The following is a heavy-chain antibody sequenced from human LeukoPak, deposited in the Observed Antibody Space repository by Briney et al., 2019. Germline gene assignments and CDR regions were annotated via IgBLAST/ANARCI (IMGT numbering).Heavy chain of an antibody. Sequence: GGSLRLSCAASGFTFSSYSMNWVRQAPGKGLEWVSYISSSSSTIYYADSVKGRFTISRDNAKNSLYLQMNSLRVDDTAVYYCASKMEPSAEKGLGFWGQGTLVTVSS. CDR1: GFTFSSYS. D-gene: IGHD1-14*01. J-gene: IGHJ4*02. CDR2: ISSSSSTI. CDR3: ASKMEPSAEKGLGF. V-gene: IGHV3-48*04.